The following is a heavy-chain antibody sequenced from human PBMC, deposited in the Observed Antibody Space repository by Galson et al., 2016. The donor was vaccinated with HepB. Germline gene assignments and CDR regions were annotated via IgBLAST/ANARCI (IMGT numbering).Heavy chain of an antibody. CDR2: IYYSGST. Sequence: ETLSLTCTVSAGSISSHYWGWIRQPPGKGLEWIGYIYYSGSTNYNPSLKSRVTISVDTSKNQFSLKLSSVTAADTVVYYCARHLDPQSESYYYYYYGMDVWGQGTTVTVSS. CDR1: AGSISSHY. V-gene: IGHV4-59*08. D-gene: IGHD1-14*01. CDR3: ARHLDPQSESYYYYYYGMDV. J-gene: IGHJ6*02.